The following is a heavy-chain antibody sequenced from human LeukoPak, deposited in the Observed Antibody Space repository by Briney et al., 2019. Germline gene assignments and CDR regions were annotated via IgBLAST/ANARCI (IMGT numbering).Heavy chain of an antibody. CDR1: GYTFTGYY. D-gene: IGHD2-15*01. Sequence: ASVKVSCKSSGYTFTGYYIHWMRQAPGQGLEWMGWINPNNGGTNYAQKFQGRVTMTRDTSISTAYMELSRLRSDDTAVYYCARGYCSGGSCYYGGFGYWGQGTLVTVSS. CDR2: INPNNGGT. V-gene: IGHV1-2*02. J-gene: IGHJ4*02. CDR3: ARGYCSGGSCYYGGFGY.